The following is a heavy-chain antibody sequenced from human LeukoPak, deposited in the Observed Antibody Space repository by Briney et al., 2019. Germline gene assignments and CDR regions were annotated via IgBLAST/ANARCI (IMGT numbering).Heavy chain of an antibody. CDR2: ISGSGGST. J-gene: IGHJ5*02. CDR1: GFTFSSYA. CDR3: AKDLDSSGWPNWFDP. Sequence: GGSLRLSCAASGFTFSSYAMSWVRQAPGKGLEWVSAISGSGGSTYYADSVKGRFTISRDNSKNTLYLQMNSLRAEDTAVYYCAKDLDSSGWPNWFDPWGQGTLVTVSS. D-gene: IGHD6-19*01. V-gene: IGHV3-23*01.